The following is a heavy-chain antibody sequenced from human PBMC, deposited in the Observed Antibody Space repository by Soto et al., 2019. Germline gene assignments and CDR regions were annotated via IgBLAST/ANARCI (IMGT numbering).Heavy chain of an antibody. J-gene: IGHJ5*02. D-gene: IGHD1-26*01. Sequence: SETLSLTCTVSGASVSSGTYFWSWIRQPPGKGLEWIGYIHYSGSTNYNPSLKSRATISVDTSKNQFSLKVSSATAADTAVYYCTTVIPKVNWELGPWGQGTLVTVSS. CDR1: GASVSSGTYF. CDR2: IHYSGST. CDR3: TTVIPKVNWELGP. V-gene: IGHV4-61*01.